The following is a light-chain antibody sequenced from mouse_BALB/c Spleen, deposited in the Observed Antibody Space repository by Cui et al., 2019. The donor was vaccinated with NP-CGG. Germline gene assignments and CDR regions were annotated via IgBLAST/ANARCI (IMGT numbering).Light chain of an antibody. CDR1: TGAVTTYTC. CDR2: STN. Sequence: QAVVTQESALTTSPGETVTLTCRSSTGAVTTYTCANWVQEKPNHLFTGLIGSTNNRAPGVPARFSGSLIGDKAALTITGAQTEDEAIYFCALWYSNHWVFGGGTKLAVL. J-gene: IGLJ1*01. CDR3: ALWYSNHWV. V-gene: IGLV1*01.